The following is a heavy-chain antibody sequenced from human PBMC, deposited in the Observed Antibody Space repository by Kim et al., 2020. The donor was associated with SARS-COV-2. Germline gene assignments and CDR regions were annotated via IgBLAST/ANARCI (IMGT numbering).Heavy chain of an antibody. J-gene: IGHJ4*02. CDR3: ARDKGGIAVAIDY. Sequence: YADSVKGRFTISRDNAKNTLYLQMNSLRAEDTAVYYCARDKGGIAVAIDYWGQGTLVTFSS. V-gene: IGHV3-74*01. D-gene: IGHD6-19*01.